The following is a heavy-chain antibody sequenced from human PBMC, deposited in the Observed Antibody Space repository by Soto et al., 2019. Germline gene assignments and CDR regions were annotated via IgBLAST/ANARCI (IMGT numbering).Heavy chain of an antibody. J-gene: IGHJ5*02. CDR2: TSGSGGST. V-gene: IGHV3-23*01. Sequence: PGGSLRLSCAASGFTFSSYAMSWVRQAPGKGLEWVSATSGSGGSTYYADSVKGRFTISRDNSKNTLYLQMNSLRAEDTAVYYCAKDEGDGYNGYNWFDPWGQGTLVTRLL. D-gene: IGHD5-12*01. CDR3: AKDEGDGYNGYNWFDP. CDR1: GFTFSSYA.